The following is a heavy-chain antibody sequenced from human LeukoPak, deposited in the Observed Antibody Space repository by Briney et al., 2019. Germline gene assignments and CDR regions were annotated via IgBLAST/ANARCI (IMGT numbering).Heavy chain of an antibody. D-gene: IGHD3-3*01. V-gene: IGHV3-23*01. CDR3: AKDRLRTIFGVVITSGPGVTGPFDY. J-gene: IGHJ4*02. Sequence: GGSLRLSCAASGFTFSSYAMSWVRQAPGKGLEWVSAISGSGGSTYYADSVKGRFTISRDNSKNTLYLQMNSLRAEDTAVYYCAKDRLRTIFGVVITSGPGVTGPFDYWGQGTLVTVSS. CDR1: GFTFSSYA. CDR2: ISGSGGST.